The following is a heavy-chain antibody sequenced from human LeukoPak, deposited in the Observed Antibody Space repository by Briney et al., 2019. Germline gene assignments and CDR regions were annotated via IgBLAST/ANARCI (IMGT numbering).Heavy chain of an antibody. CDR3: ARRGRATMVRGALDWFDP. CDR1: GYTFTSYY. Sequence: ASVKVSCKASGYTFTSYYMHWVRQAPGQGLEWMGWMNPNSGNTGYAQKFQGRVTMTRNTSISTAYMELSSLRSEDTAVYYCARRGRATMVRGALDWFDPWGQGTLVTVSS. V-gene: IGHV1-8*02. D-gene: IGHD3-10*01. CDR2: MNPNSGNT. J-gene: IGHJ5*02.